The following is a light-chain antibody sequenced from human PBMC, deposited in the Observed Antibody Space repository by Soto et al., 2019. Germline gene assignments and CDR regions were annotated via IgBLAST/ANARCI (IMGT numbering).Light chain of an antibody. CDR3: QHIART. V-gene: IGKV3-20*01. J-gene: IGKJ1*01. Sequence: EIVLTQSPGTLSLSPGERATLSCRASQSVSSSYLAWYQQKPGQAPRLLIYGASSRATGIPDRFSGSGSGTDFTLTISRLEPEDFAVYYCQHIARTFGQGTKVDIK. CDR1: QSVSSSY. CDR2: GAS.